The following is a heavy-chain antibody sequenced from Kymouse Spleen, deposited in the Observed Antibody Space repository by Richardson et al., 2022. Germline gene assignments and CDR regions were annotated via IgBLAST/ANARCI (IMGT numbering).Heavy chain of an antibody. CDR3: ARVLLWFGELLSFDY. V-gene: IGHV4-34*01. CDR2: INHSGST. Sequence: QVQLQQWGAGLLKPSETLSLTCAVYGGSFSGYYWSWIRQPPGKGLEWIGEINHSGSTNYNPSLKSRVTISVDTSKNQFSLKLSSVTAADTAVYYCARVLLWFGELLSFDYWGQGTLVTVSS. D-gene: IGHD3-10*01. CDR1: GGSFSGYY. J-gene: IGHJ4*02.